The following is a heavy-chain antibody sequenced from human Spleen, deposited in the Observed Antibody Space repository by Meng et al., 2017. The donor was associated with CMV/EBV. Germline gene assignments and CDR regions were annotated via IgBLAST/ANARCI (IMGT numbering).Heavy chain of an antibody. CDR1: GFDFSSYA. D-gene: IGHD6-13*01. CDR3: ARDLWAAAGHFDAASDY. CDR2: ISYDGSNK. J-gene: IGHJ4*02. V-gene: IGHV3-30*04. Sequence: GESLKISCAASGFDFSSYALHWVRQAPGKGLEWVAVISYDGSNKYYADSVKGRFTISRDKSKNTLYLQMNSLRAEDTAVYYCARDLWAAAGHFDAASDYWGQGTLVTVSS.